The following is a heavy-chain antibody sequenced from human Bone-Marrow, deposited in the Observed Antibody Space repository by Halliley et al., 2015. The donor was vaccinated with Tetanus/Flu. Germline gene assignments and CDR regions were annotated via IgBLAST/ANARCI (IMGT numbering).Heavy chain of an antibody. J-gene: IGHJ3*02. V-gene: IGHV3-23*01. Sequence: SANAIATYYTVSVKGRFPISRDNSNNVLYLQMNSLRVEDTAVYFCAKDRTNKVSALYRDIFDMWGQGTLVTVSS. CDR2: SANAIAT. CDR3: AKDRTNKVSALYRDIFDM. D-gene: IGHD6-19*01.